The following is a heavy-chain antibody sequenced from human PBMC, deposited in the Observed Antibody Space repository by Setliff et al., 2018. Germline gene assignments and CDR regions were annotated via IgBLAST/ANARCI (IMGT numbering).Heavy chain of an antibody. Sequence: ETLSLTCTVSGDSISSYYWSWIRQPAGKGLEWIGRIYTIGSPNYNPSLKSRVTMSLDTSNNLFSLNLRSVTAADTAVYYCARELGYCSRGARYKWFDPWGRGTLVTVSS. J-gene: IGHJ5*02. CDR2: IYTIGSP. D-gene: IGHD2-15*01. CDR3: ARELGYCSRGARYKWFDP. V-gene: IGHV4-4*07. CDR1: GDSISSYY.